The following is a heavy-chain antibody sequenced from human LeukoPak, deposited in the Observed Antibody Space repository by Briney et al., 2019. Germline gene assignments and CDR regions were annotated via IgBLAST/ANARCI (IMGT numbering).Heavy chain of an antibody. Sequence: ESGPALVKPTQTLTLTCTFSGFSLSTSGMRVSWIRQPPGKALEWLARIDWDDDKFYSTSLKTRLTISKDTSKNQVVLTTTNMDPVDTATYYCARINGDSGTYYMDVWGKGTTVTVSS. V-gene: IGHV2-70*04. CDR2: IDWDDDK. CDR3: ARINGDSGTYYMDV. J-gene: IGHJ6*03. CDR1: GFSLSTSGMR. D-gene: IGHD1-26*01.